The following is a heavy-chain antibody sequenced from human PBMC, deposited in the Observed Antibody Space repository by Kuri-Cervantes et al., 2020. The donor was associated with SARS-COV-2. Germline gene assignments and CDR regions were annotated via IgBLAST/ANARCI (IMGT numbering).Heavy chain of an antibody. J-gene: IGHJ4*02. D-gene: IGHD3-3*01. CDR2: IYYSGST. V-gene: IGHV4-61*08. Sequence: SETLSLTCSVSGASISSGDYYWSWIRQPPGKGLEWIGYIYYSGSTNYNPSLKSRVTISVDTSKSQSSLKLSSVTAADTAVYYCARGRYDFWSGYYQYFDYWGQGTLVTVSS. CDR3: ARGRYDFWSGYYQYFDY. CDR1: GASISSGDYY.